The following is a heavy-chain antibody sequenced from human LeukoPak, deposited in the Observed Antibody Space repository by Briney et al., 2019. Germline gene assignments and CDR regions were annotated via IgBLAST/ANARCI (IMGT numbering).Heavy chain of an antibody. D-gene: IGHD3-3*01. CDR3: ATLPPRFLSRYADY. CDR1: GYTFTSYD. J-gene: IGHJ4*02. CDR2: MNPNSGNT. V-gene: IGHV1-8*03. Sequence: ASVKVSCKASGYTFTSYDINWVRQATGQGLEWMGWMNPNSGNTGYAQKFQGRVTITRNTSISTAYMELSSLRSEDTAVYYCATLPPRFLSRYADYWGQGTLVTVSS.